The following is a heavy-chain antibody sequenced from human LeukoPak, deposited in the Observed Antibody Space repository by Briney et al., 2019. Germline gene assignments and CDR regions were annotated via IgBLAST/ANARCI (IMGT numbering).Heavy chain of an antibody. Sequence: ASVKVSCKASGGTFSSYAISWVRQAPGQGLEWMGWINPNSGGTNYAQKFQGRVTMTRDTSISTAYMELSRLRSDDTAVYYCASTSSSWYPLPFDYWGQGTLVTVSS. D-gene: IGHD6-13*01. CDR2: INPNSGGT. CDR1: GGTFSSYA. J-gene: IGHJ4*02. CDR3: ASTSSSWYPLPFDY. V-gene: IGHV1-2*02.